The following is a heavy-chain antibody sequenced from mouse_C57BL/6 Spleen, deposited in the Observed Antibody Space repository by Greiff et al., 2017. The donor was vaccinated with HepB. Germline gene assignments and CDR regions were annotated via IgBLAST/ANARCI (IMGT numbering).Heavy chain of an antibody. J-gene: IGHJ2*01. D-gene: IGHD1-1*01. V-gene: IGHV1-55*01. CDR1: GYTFTSYW. Sequence: QVQLQQPGAELVKPGASVKMSCKASGYTFTSYWITWVKQRPGQGLEWIGDIYPGSGSTNYNEKFKSKATLTVDTSSSTAYMQLSSLTSEDSAVYYCARRWSTTGGDDYWGQGTTLTVSS. CDR3: ARRWSTTGGDDY. CDR2: IYPGSGST.